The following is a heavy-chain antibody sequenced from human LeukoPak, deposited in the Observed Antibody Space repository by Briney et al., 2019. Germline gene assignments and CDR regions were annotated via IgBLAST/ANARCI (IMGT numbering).Heavy chain of an antibody. Sequence: GGSLRLSCAASGFTFSSYAMHWVRQAPGKGLEWVAVISYDGSNKYYADSVKGRFTISRDNSKNTLYLQMNSLRAEDTAVYYCARDPGDSSGYYPYYFDYWGQGTLVTVSS. D-gene: IGHD3-22*01. V-gene: IGHV3-30*04. CDR3: ARDPGDSSGYYPYYFDY. CDR2: ISYDGSNK. CDR1: GFTFSSYA. J-gene: IGHJ4*02.